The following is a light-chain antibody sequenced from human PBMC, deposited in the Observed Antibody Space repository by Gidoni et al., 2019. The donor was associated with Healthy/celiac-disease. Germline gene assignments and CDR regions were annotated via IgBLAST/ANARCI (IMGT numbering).Light chain of an antibody. CDR2: GNS. J-gene: IGLJ2*01. V-gene: IGLV1-40*01. Sequence: QSVLTQPPSGSGAPGQRVTISCTGSSSNIGAGYDVHWYQQLPGTAPKLLIYGNSNRPSGVPDRFSCSKSGTSASLAITGLQAEDEADYYCQSYDSSLSGVVFGGGTKLTVL. CDR3: QSYDSSLSGVV. CDR1: SSNIGAGYD.